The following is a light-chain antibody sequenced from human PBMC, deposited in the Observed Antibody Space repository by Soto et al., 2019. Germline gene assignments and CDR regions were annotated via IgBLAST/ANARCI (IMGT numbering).Light chain of an antibody. V-gene: IGLV2-11*01. CDR2: DAT. CDR1: NSDVGGYNY. Sequence: QSALTQPRSVSASPGQSVTISCTGTNSDVGGYNYVSWYQQYPGKAPKVMIYDATKRPSGVPDRFSGSKSGNTASLTISGLQYDDEADYYCCSDTGFCSYVFGTWTQLTVL. J-gene: IGLJ1*01. CDR3: CSDTGFCSYV.